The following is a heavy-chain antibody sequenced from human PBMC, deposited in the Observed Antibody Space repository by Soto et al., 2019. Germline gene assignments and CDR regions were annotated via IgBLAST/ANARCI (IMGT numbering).Heavy chain of an antibody. CDR3: AKDGELPITIFGVVIGDPFDY. V-gene: IGHV3-23*01. CDR1: GFTFSSYA. CDR2: ISGSGGST. D-gene: IGHD3-3*01. Sequence: GGSLRLSCAASGFTFSSYAMSWVRQAPGKGLEWVSAISGSGGSTYYADSVKGRFTISRDNSKNTLYLQMNSLRAEDTAVYYCAKDGELPITIFGVVIGDPFDYWGQGTLVTVSS. J-gene: IGHJ4*02.